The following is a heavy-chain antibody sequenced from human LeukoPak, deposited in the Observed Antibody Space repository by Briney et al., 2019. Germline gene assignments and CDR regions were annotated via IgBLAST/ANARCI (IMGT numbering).Heavy chain of an antibody. CDR1: GGSISSGTYY. CDR2: IYNSGST. CDR3: ARGRDDDVWGSYPTCFDF. V-gene: IGHV4-61*02. D-gene: IGHD3-16*01. Sequence: PSETLSLTCTVSGGSISSGTYYWTWLRQPAGKGLEWIGRIYNSGSTSYNPSLKSRVTLSMDTSRNQFSLKLSSVTAADTAVYYCARGRDDDVWGSYPTCFDFWGQGTLVTVSS. J-gene: IGHJ4*02.